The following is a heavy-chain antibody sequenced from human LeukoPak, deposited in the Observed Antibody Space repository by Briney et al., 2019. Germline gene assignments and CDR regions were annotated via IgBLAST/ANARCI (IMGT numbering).Heavy chain of an antibody. CDR3: AKDRGRWAFDI. CDR2: ISDGGGTT. J-gene: IGHJ3*02. CDR1: GFTFSSCA. Sequence: GGSLRLSCAASGFTFSSCAMSWVRQAPGKGLEWVSGISDGGGTTNYADAVKGRFTISRDKSKNTLFLQMNSLRAEDTAVYYCAKDRGRWAFDIWGQGTMVTVSS. V-gene: IGHV3-23*01. D-gene: IGHD1-26*01.